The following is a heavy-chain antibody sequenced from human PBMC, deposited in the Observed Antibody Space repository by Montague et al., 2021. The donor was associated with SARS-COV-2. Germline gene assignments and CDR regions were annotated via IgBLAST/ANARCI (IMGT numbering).Heavy chain of an antibody. J-gene: IGHJ6*02. V-gene: IGHV4-34*01. CDR1: GGSFSGAY. Sequence: SETLSLTCAVYGGSFSGAYWNWIRQHPRQGKDWIGVINHNESTNYNPSLKSRVTISVATSKNQFSLKLNSVTAADTAVYYCARVRAVPAAMRIFSLGRSYYGMDVWGQGTTVTVSS. CDR2: INHNEST. CDR3: ARVRAVPAAMRIFSLGRSYYGMDV. D-gene: IGHD2-2*01.